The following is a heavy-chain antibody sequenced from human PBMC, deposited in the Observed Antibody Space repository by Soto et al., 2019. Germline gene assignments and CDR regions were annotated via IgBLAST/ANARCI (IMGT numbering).Heavy chain of an antibody. J-gene: IGHJ4*02. CDR2: ISSSSSYI. CDR1: GFTFSSYS. CDR3: ASRGYSSGWYYFDY. D-gene: IGHD6-19*01. Sequence: EVQLVESGGGLVKPGGSLRLSCAASGFTFSSYSMNWVRQAPGKGLEWVSSISSSSSYIYYADSVKGRFTISRDNAKNSLYLQMNSLRAEDTAVYYCASRGYSSGWYYFDYWGQGTLVTVSS. V-gene: IGHV3-21*01.